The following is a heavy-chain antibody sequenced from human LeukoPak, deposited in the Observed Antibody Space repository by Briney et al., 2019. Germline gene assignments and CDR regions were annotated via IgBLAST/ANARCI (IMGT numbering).Heavy chain of an antibody. CDR3: AKDVNRLLFSYGPDY. CDR2: IRYDCSNK. Sequence: GGSLRLSCAASGFTFSSYGMHWVRQAPGQGLDWVAFIRYDCSNKYYADSVTGRFTISRDNSKNTLYLQMNSLRAEDTAVYYCAKDVNRLLFSYGPDYWGQGTLVTVSS. V-gene: IGHV3-30*02. D-gene: IGHD5-18*01. J-gene: IGHJ4*02. CDR1: GFTFSSYG.